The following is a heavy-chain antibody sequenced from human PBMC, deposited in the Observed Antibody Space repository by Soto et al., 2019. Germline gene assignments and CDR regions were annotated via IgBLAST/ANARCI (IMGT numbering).Heavy chain of an antibody. J-gene: IGHJ6*02. CDR2: IIPIFNAT. Sequence: QVQLVQSRSSVKKPGSSVKVSCKASGGTFSSYAISWVRQAPGQGLEWMGGIIPIFNATPYAQKFQGRVTITADESTSAAYMELSSLRAEDTDVYYCAREDFDSEIYYGMDVWGQGTTVTVSS. D-gene: IGHD3-3*01. CDR1: GGTFSSYA. V-gene: IGHV1-69*01. CDR3: AREDFDSEIYYGMDV.